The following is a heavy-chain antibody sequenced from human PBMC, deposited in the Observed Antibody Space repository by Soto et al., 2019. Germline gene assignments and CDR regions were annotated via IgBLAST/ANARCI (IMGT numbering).Heavy chain of an antibody. CDR3: ARGEAYYDFWSGYYTGTRNREVSYYYGMDV. CDR1: GGSFSGYY. D-gene: IGHD3-3*01. V-gene: IGHV4-34*01. Sequence: SETLSLTCAVYGGSFSGYYWSWIRQPPGKGLEWIGEINHSGSTNYNPSLKSRVTISVDTSKNQFSLKLSSVTAADTAVYYCARGEAYYDFWSGYYTGTRNREVSYYYGMDVWGQGTTVTVSS. J-gene: IGHJ6*02. CDR2: INHSGST.